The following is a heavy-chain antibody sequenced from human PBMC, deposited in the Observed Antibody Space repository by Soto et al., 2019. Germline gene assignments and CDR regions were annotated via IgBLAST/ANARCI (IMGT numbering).Heavy chain of an antibody. J-gene: IGHJ3*02. V-gene: IGHV3-66*01. Sequence: GGSLRLSCVASGFTVSSNYMSWVRQAPGKGLEWVSLLYSGGETYYADSVKGRFTISRDNSKNTLYLQMNSLRAEDTAVYYCARDIPLIWGQGTMVTVSS. CDR2: LYSGGET. CDR1: GFTVSSNY. CDR3: ARDIPLI.